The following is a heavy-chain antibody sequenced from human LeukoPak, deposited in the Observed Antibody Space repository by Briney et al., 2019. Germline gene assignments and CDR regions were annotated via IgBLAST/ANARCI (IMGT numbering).Heavy chain of an antibody. Sequence: SETLSLTCTVSGGSISSYYWSWIRQPPGKGLEWIGYIYSSGSTNYNPSLKGRVTISVDTSKNQFSLKLSSVTAADTAVYYCARDHYYNSSGYTFGYWGQGTLVTVSS. CDR1: GGSISSYY. V-gene: IGHV4-59*01. J-gene: IGHJ4*02. CDR2: IYSSGST. D-gene: IGHD3-22*01. CDR3: ARDHYYNSSGYTFGY.